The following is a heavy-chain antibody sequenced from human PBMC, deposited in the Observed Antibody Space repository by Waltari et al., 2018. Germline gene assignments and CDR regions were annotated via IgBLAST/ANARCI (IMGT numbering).Heavy chain of an antibody. V-gene: IGHV3-53*01. Sequence: EVQLVESGGGLIQPGGSLRLSCAASGFTVSSNYMSWVRQAPGKGRGLVSVFYTGGSTNYANAVKGRFTISRDNSKNTLYLQMNSLRAEDTAVYYCARGDGVRGVIFDYWGQGTLVTVSS. CDR2: FYTGGST. CDR1: GFTVSSNY. CDR3: ARGDGVRGVIFDY. J-gene: IGHJ4*02. D-gene: IGHD3-10*01.